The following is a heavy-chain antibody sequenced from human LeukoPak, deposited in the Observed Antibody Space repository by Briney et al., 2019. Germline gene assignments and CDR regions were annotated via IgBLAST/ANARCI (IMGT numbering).Heavy chain of an antibody. CDR2: MNPNSGNT. J-gene: IGHJ5*02. CDR1: GYTFTSYD. Sequence: ASVKVSCKASGYTFTSYDINWVRQATGQGLEWMGWMNPNSGNTGYEQKFQGRVTMTRNTSISTAYMELSSLRSEVTAVYYCAKSTTMVRGVIRSVGFDPWGQGTLVTVSS. D-gene: IGHD3-10*01. CDR3: AKSTTMVRGVIRSVGFDP. V-gene: IGHV1-8*01.